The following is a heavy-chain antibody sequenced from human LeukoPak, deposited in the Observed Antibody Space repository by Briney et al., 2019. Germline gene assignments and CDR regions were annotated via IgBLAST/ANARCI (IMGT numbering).Heavy chain of an antibody. CDR2: ITSNGGTT. CDR1: GFTFSSYS. V-gene: IGHV3-64*01. J-gene: IGHJ4*02. CDR3: ARGIRWASDY. Sequence: GGSLRLSCAASGFTFSSYSMVWVRQAPEKGLEYVSGITSNGGTTYCGNSVKGRFTISRDNSKDTLYLQMGSLRTEDMAVYYCARGIRWASDYWGQGTPVTVAS. D-gene: IGHD4-23*01.